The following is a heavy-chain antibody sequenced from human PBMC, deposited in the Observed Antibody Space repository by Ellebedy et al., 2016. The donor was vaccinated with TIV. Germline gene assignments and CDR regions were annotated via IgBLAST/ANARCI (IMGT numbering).Heavy chain of an antibody. CDR1: GFTFSSYD. CDR3: AKRSPYYFDY. V-gene: IGHV3-30*02. CDR2: IRYDGSNK. D-gene: IGHD1-26*01. J-gene: IGHJ4*02. Sequence: GGSLRLSCAASGFTFSSYDMHWVRQAPGKGLEWVAFIRYDGSNKYSADSVKGRFTVSRDNSKNTLFLQMNTLRDEDTAIYYCAKRSPYYFDYWGQGTLVTVSS.